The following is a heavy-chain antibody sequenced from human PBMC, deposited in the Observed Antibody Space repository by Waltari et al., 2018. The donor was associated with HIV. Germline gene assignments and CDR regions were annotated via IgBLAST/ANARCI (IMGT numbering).Heavy chain of an antibody. CDR2: IYNSGDT. Sequence: QVQLQESGPGLVKPSATLSLTCTVAGGSISSHYWRWIRQSPGRGMEWIGYIYNSGDTNSSPSFRSLVTISLDTSKSQFFLKLRSVTAADTAVYYCAREAHCSGGTCYRPYWGQGALVTVSS. J-gene: IGHJ4*02. CDR1: GGSISSHY. D-gene: IGHD2-15*01. CDR3: AREAHCSGGTCYRPY. V-gene: IGHV4-59*11.